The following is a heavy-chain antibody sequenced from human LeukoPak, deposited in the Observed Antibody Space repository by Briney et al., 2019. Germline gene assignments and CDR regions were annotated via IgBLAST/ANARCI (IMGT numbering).Heavy chain of an antibody. Sequence: GGSLRLSCAMSGVTNSMSWVRQATGKGLEWVSSISASGGGTHYTGSVKGRFTISRDNSKKTIYLQMNTLRVDDTAKYFCAAWDPNFYYMDVWGKGTTVTVSS. D-gene: IGHD1-26*01. CDR3: AAWDPNFYYMDV. CDR2: ISASGGGT. V-gene: IGHV3-23*01. J-gene: IGHJ6*03. CDR1: GVTNS.